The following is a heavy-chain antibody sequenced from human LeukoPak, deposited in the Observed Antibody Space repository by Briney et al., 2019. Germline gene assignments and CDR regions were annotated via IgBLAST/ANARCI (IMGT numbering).Heavy chain of an antibody. CDR2: IYTSGST. J-gene: IGHJ5*02. V-gene: IGHV4-4*07. CDR1: GGSISSYY. Sequence: SETLSLTCTVSGGSISSYYWSWIRQPAGKGLEWIGRIYTSGSTNYNPSLKSRVTMSVDTSKNQFSLKLSSVAAADTAVYYCARDRAYYDFWSGYGGGWFDPWGQGTLVTVSS. CDR3: ARDRAYYDFWSGYGGGWFDP. D-gene: IGHD3-3*01.